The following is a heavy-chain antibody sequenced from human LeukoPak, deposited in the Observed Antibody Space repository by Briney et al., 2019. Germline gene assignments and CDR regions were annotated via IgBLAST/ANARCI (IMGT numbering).Heavy chain of an antibody. CDR3: ARDLITMGSVGY. J-gene: IGHJ4*02. D-gene: IGHD3-10*01. CDR1: GFTFSSYA. CDR2: ISYDGSNK. Sequence: GGSLRLSCAASGFTFSSYAMHWVRRAPGKGLEWVAVISYDGSNKYYADSVKGRFTISRDNSKNTLYLQMNSLRAEDTAVYYCARDLITMGSVGYWGQGTLVTVSS. V-gene: IGHV3-30*04.